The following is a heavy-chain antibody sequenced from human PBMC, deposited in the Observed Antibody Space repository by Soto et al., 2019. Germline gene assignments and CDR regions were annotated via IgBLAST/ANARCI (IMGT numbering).Heavy chain of an antibody. V-gene: IGHV4-61*01. D-gene: IGHD3-10*01. CDR1: GGSVSSGSYY. CDR2: SYYSGST. Sequence: LTCTVSGGSVSSGSYYWSWIRQPPGKGLEWIGYSYYSGSTNYNPSLKSRVTISVDTSKNQFSLKLSSVTAADTAVYYCARGKHYYGSGRKDYYYYGMDVWGEGTTVTVYS. CDR3: ARGKHYYGSGRKDYYYYGMDV. J-gene: IGHJ6*01.